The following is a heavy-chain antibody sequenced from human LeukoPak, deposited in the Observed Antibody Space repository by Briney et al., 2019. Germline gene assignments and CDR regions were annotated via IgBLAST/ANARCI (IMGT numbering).Heavy chain of an antibody. V-gene: IGHV4-39*01. CDR3: ARPQPTWFDP. J-gene: IGHJ5*02. CDR1: GGSISSSGYY. Sequence: PSETLSLTCTVSGGSISSSGYYWGWIRQPPGKGLEWIGNIYYSGSTYYNPCLKSRVTISVDTSKNQFSLKLSSVTAADTAVYYCARPQPTWFDPWGRGTLVTVSS. CDR2: IYYSGST.